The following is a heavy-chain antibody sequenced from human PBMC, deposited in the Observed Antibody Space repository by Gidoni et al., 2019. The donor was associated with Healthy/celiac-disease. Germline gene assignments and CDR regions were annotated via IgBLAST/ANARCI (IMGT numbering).Heavy chain of an antibody. CDR3: AKDSYSGSYLNWFDP. D-gene: IGHD1-26*01. J-gene: IGHJ5*02. Sequence: EVQLLESGGGLVQPGGSLRLSCAASGFTFSTYAMSWVRQAPGKGLEWVSGISGSGGSTYYADSVKGRFTISRDNSKNTLYLQMNSLRAEDTAVYYCAKDSYSGSYLNWFDPWGQGTLVTVSS. CDR1: GFTFSTYA. CDR2: ISGSGGST. V-gene: IGHV3-23*01.